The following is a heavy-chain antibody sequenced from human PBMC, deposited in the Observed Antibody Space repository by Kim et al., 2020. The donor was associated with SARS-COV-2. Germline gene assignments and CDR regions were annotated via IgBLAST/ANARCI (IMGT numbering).Heavy chain of an antibody. CDR3: ARGGDEPSGEFDPMGWFDP. D-gene: IGHD3-10*01. V-gene: IGHV4-59*09. J-gene: IGHJ5*02. Sequence: SRVTISVDTSKNQFSLKLSSVTAADTAVYYCARGGDEPSGEFDPMGWFDPWGQGTLVTVSS.